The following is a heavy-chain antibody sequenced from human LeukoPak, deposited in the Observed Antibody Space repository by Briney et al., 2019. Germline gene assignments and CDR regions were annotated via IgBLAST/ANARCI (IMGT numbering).Heavy chain of an antibody. J-gene: IGHJ4*02. Sequence: GASVKVSCKASGYTFTSYGISWVRQAPGQGLEWMGWISAYNGNTNYAQKLQGRVTMTTDTSTSTAYMELRSLRSDDTAVYYCARVGLVVPAAMDGLFDYWGQGTLVTVSS. D-gene: IGHD2-2*01. V-gene: IGHV1-18*01. CDR2: ISAYNGNT. CDR3: ARVGLVVPAAMDGLFDY. CDR1: GYTFTSYG.